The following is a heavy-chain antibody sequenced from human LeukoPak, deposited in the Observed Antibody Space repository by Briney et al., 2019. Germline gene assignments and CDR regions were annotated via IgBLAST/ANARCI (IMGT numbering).Heavy chain of an antibody. CDR3: ARQRFLEWLPSSWFDP. V-gene: IGHV4-31*03. CDR1: GGSISSGGYY. CDR2: IYYSGST. J-gene: IGHJ5*02. D-gene: IGHD3-3*01. Sequence: SETLSLTCTVSGGSISSGGYYWSWIRQHPGKGLEWIGYIYYSGSTYYNPSLKSRVTISVDTSKNQFSLKLSSVTAADTAVYYCARQRFLEWLPSSWFDPWGQGTLVTVSS.